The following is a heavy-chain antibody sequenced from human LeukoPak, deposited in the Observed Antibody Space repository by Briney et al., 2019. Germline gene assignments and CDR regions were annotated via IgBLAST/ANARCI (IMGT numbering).Heavy chain of an antibody. CDR2: IYHSGST. J-gene: IGHJ4*02. CDR3: ARGAWGTGTRFYFDC. V-gene: IGHV4-30-2*01. D-gene: IGHD1-7*01. CDR1: GGSLSSGDYY. Sequence: SQTLSLTCTVSGGSLSSGDYYWSWIRQPPGRGLEWIGYIYHSGSTYYNPSLKSRVTISVNRSKNQFSLKLSSVTAADTAVYYCARGAWGTGTRFYFDCWGQGTLVTVSS.